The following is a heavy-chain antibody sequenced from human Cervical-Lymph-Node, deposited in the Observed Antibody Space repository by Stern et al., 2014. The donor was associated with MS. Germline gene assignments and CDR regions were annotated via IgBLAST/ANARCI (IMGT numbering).Heavy chain of an antibody. J-gene: IGHJ3*02. D-gene: IGHD4-17*01. CDR1: GYSLTDLS. V-gene: IGHV1-24*01. CDR2: FDPDDSET. Sequence: QVQLVQSGAEVKKPGASVKVSCKVSGYSLTDLSMHWVRQPPGKGLEWMGGFDPDDSETIYAQSVQGRLTMTEDTSADTAYMELSSLRSEDTAVYYCVRYGDYVDAFDMWGQGTMVTVSS. CDR3: VRYGDYVDAFDM.